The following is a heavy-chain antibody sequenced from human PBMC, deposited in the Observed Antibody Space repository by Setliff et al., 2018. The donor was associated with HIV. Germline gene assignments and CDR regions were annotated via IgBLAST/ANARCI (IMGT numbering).Heavy chain of an antibody. J-gene: IGHJ4*02. CDR1: GYTLTTYG. V-gene: IGHV7-4-1*02. D-gene: IGHD2-8*02. Sequence: PSVKVSCKASGYTLTTYGISWVRQAPGQGPEWMGWINTEAGKPMYAQGFRGRLVFSLDTSVNTAYLQINSLKAEDTAMCYCARVGSYWSTFDYWGQGALVTVSS. CDR2: INTEAGKP. CDR3: ARVGSYWSTFDY.